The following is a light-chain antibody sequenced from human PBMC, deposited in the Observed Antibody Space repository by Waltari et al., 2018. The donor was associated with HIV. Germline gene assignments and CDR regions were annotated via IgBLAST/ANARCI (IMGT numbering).Light chain of an antibody. CDR1: QSVSSD. V-gene: IGKV3-20*01. Sequence: IVLTQSPGTLSLSPGERATISCRASQSVSSDLAWYHQRPGQAPRLLIYGASNRATGIPDRFSGSGSGTDFTLSINSLEPEDFAIYYCQYYTSSPTWTFGQGTKVEIK. J-gene: IGKJ1*01. CDR2: GAS. CDR3: QYYTSSPTWT.